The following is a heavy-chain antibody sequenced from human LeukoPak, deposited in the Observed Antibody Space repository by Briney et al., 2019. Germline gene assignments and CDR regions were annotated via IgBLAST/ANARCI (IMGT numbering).Heavy chain of an antibody. V-gene: IGHV3-23*01. CDR1: GCSFSIYA. CDR3: ARDRPDYYGSGGHYYRRDGDY. Sequence: PGGSLRLSCAASGCSFSIYAMSWVRQAPGKGLEWVSSITSRGESTWYVDSVKGRFTITRDNSENTLYLQMHSLRAEDTAVYYCARDRPDYYGSGGHYYRRDGDYWGRGTLVSVSS. J-gene: IGHJ4*02. D-gene: IGHD3-22*01. CDR2: ITSRGEST.